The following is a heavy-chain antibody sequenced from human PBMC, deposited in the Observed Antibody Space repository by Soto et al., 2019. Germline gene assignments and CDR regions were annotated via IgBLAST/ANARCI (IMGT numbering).Heavy chain of an antibody. CDR2: IFPIDSDT. CDR3: ATPGGRDFNAFDV. Sequence: PGYSLKISCKGSGYTFTRNWIGWVRQMPGKGLEWMGIIFPIDSDTRYSPSSQGQVTISADNSISTAYLQWSSLKASDTAIYYCATPGGRDFNAFDVWGQGTMVTVSS. J-gene: IGHJ3*01. D-gene: IGHD2-21*02. V-gene: IGHV5-51*01. CDR1: GYTFTRNW.